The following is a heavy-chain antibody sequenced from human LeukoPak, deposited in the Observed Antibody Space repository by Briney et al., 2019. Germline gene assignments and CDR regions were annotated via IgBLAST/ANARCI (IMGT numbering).Heavy chain of an antibody. D-gene: IGHD3-10*01. J-gene: IGHJ4*02. V-gene: IGHV3-15*01. CDR2: IKNKTDGGTT. CDR3: TARSSVNNFFDY. Sequence: GGSLRLSCAGSGFAFSSAWMNWVRQVPGKGLEWVGRIKNKTDGGTTGYAAPVKGRFAIFRDDSKSILYLQMNSLKTEDTAVYYCTARSSVNNFFDYWGQGMMVTVSS. CDR1: GFAFSSAW.